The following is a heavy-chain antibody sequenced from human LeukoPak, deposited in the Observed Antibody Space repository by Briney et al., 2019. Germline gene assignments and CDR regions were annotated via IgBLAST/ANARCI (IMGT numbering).Heavy chain of an antibody. CDR1: GFTFTNYA. V-gene: IGHV3-23*01. J-gene: IGHJ4*02. CDR3: AKESGKPVVGGNSFDY. Sequence: PGGSLTLSCAASGFTFTNYAMSWVRQAPGKGLEWVSSICGGCVGTIYADSVKGRFAIAIDNSKDTLYLQMNRLRADAAAVYYCAKESGKPVVGGNSFDYWGQGNLVTVSS. D-gene: IGHD4-23*01. CDR2: ICGGCVGT.